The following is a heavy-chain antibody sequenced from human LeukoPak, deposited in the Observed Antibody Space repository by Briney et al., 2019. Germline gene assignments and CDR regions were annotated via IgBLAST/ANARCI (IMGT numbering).Heavy chain of an antibody. J-gene: IGHJ4*02. Sequence: GGSLRLSCAASGFTFSSYGMDWVRQAPGKGLEWVAFIRNDGSNKYYADSVEGRFTISRDNSKNTLYLQMNSLRAEDTAVYYCAREYSSGYYTDWGQGTLVTVSS. V-gene: IGHV3-30*02. D-gene: IGHD3-22*01. CDR2: IRNDGSNK. CDR1: GFTFSSYG. CDR3: AREYSSGYYTD.